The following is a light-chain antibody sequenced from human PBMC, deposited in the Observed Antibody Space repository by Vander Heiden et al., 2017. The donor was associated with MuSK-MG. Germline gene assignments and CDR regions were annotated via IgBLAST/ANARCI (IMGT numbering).Light chain of an antibody. CDR2: GNS. V-gene: IGLV1-40*01. J-gene: IGLJ2*01. CDR3: QSYDSNLSGSTVV. Sequence: QSVLTQPPSVSGAPGQRVTISCIWSSSNIGAGYDVNGYQQRPGTAPKLLIYGNSNRPSGVPDRFSGSKSGTSASLAITGLQAEDEAEYYCQSYDSNLSGSTVVFGGGTKRTVL. CDR1: SSNIGAGYD.